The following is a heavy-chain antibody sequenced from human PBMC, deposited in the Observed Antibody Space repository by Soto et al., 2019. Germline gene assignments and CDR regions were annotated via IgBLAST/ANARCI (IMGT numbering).Heavy chain of an antibody. J-gene: IGHJ4*02. D-gene: IGHD2-21*02. CDR2: IWYDGSNK. Sequence: GGSLRLSCAASGFTFSSYGMHWVRQAPGKGLEWVAVIWYDGSNKYYADSVKGRFTISRDNSKNTLYLQMNSLRAEDTAVYYCARGGHVVVVTAALDYWGQGTLVTVSS. CDR1: GFTFSSYG. CDR3: ARGGHVVVVTAALDY. V-gene: IGHV3-33*01.